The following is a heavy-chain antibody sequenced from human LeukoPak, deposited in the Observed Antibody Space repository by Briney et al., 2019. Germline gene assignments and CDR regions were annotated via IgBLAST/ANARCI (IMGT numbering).Heavy chain of an antibody. CDR2: TYYKSKWYN. CDR3: ARGGGGFDY. Sequence: SQTLSLTCALSGDSVSSNSAAWNWIRQSPSTGLEWLGRTYYKSKWYNDYAVSVKSRITINPDTSRNQFSLQLNSVTPEDTAVYYCARGGGGFDYWGQGTLVTVSS. V-gene: IGHV6-1*01. D-gene: IGHD3-16*01. J-gene: IGHJ4*02. CDR1: GDSVSSNSAA.